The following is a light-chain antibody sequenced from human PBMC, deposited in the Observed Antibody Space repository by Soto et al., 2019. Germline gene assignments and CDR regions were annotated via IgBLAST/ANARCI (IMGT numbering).Light chain of an antibody. CDR3: EEYYCTPLT. CDR1: QSILYSSNNKNY. CDR2: WAS. Sequence: DIVMTQSPDSLAVSLGERATINCESSQSILYSSNNKNYLAWYQQKQGQPPKLLIYWASTRESGVPDRFSGSGSGTDFTLTITSLQAEDVAVYDCEEYYCTPLTFGGGTKVEIK. J-gene: IGKJ4*01. V-gene: IGKV4-1*01.